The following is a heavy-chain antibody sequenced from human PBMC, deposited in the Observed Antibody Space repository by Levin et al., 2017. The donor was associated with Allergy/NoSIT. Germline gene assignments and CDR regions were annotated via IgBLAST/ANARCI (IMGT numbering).Heavy chain of an antibody. D-gene: IGHD1-26*01. Sequence: LSLTCAASGFTFDDYAMHWVRQAPGKGLEWVSGISWNSGSIGYADSVKGRFTISRDNAKNSLYLQMNSLRAEDTALYYCAKDSRRSGSYSVFDYWGQGTLVTVSS. V-gene: IGHV3-9*01. CDR1: GFTFDDYA. CDR2: ISWNSGSI. J-gene: IGHJ4*02. CDR3: AKDSRRSGSYSVFDY.